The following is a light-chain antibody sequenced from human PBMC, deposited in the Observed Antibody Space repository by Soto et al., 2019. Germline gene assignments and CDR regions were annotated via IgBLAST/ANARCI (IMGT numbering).Light chain of an antibody. J-gene: IGKJ1*01. Sequence: EIVMTQSPATLSVSPGERATLSCRASQSVSSNLAWYQQKPGQAPRLLIYGASTRATGIPARFSGSGSGTEFTLTISSLQSEDVAVYFCHQHYITPPTFGQGTKVEIK. CDR2: GAS. CDR1: QSVSSN. V-gene: IGKV3-15*01. CDR3: HQHYITPPT.